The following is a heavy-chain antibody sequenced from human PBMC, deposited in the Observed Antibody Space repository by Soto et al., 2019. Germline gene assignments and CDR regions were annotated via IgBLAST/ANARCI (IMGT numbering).Heavy chain of an antibody. J-gene: IGHJ6*02. V-gene: IGHV3-23*01. CDR2: ISWSGDSI. CDR3: ARYIPGVRYYGMDV. D-gene: IGHD2-2*01. Sequence: GGSLRLSCAASGFTFINYAMNWVRQAPGKGLEWVSSISWSGDSICYADSVKGRFTISRDNSGNTLFLEMYSLRAEDTAVYYCARYIPGVRYYGMDVWGQGTTVTVSS. CDR1: GFTFINYA.